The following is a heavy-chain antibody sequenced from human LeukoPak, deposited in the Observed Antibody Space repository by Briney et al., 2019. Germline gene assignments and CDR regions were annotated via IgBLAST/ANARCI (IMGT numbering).Heavy chain of an antibody. CDR2: IWYDGNNK. CDR3: AKDWGYTTMVSYYFDY. D-gene: IGHD5-18*01. J-gene: IGHJ4*02. V-gene: IGHV3-33*06. CDR1: GFTFSGYG. Sequence: EAGGSLRLSCAASGFTFSGYGMHWVRQAPDKRPDRVAAIWYDGNNKYYADSVKGRFTISRDNSKNTLYLQMNSLSAEDTAVYYCAKDWGYTTMVSYYFDYWGQGALVTVSS.